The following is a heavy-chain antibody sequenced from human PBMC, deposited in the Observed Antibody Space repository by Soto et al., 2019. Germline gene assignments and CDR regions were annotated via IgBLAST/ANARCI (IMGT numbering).Heavy chain of an antibody. CDR3: ARLQLVQKVIDY. D-gene: IGHD1-1*01. Sequence: SETLSLTCAVYAGSFSHYYWNWIRQSPGKGLEWIGKIKHSGSSNYNLSLRSRVSISVDMSKKQISLKLSSVTTADTATYFCARLQLVQKVIDYWGQGTLVTVSS. CDR2: IKHSGSS. J-gene: IGHJ4*02. V-gene: IGHV4-34*01. CDR1: AGSFSHYY.